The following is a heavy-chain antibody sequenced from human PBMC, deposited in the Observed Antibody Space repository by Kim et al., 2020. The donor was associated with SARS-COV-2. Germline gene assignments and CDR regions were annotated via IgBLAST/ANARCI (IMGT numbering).Heavy chain of an antibody. J-gene: IGHJ4*02. CDR2: TYYRSKWYN. V-gene: IGHV6-1*01. D-gene: IGHD2-2*01. Sequence: SQILSLTCAISGDSVSSNSDTWNWIRQSPSRGLEWLGRTYYRSKWYNDYAVSVKGRITINPDTSKNQFSLQLNSVIPEDTAVYYCTRGLPTSHTAFDYWGQGTLVTVSS. CDR1: GDSVSSNSDT. CDR3: TRGLPTSHTAFDY.